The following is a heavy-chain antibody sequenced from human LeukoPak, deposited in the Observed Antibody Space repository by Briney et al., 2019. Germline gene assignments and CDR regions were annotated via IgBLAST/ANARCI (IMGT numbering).Heavy chain of an antibody. Sequence: GGSLRLSCAASGFIVSTMYMSWVRQAPGKGLEWVSIIYSDGSTYYADSVKGRFTISRDDSRNTLYLQMNSLRAEDTAVYYCTRLQGYWGQGTLVTVSS. CDR2: IYSDGST. J-gene: IGHJ4*02. CDR1: GFIVSTMY. D-gene: IGHD2-15*01. CDR3: TRLQGY. V-gene: IGHV3-53*01.